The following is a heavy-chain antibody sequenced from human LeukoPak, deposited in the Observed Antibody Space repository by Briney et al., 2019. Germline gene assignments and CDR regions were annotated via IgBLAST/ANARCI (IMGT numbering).Heavy chain of an antibody. CDR3: ASYSSGWYEFDY. CDR2: IIPIFGTA. Sequence: SVKVSCKASGGTFSSYATSWVRQAPGQGLEWMGGIIPIFGTANYAQKFQGRVTITTDESTSTAYMELSSLRSEDTAVYYCASYSSGWYEFDYWGQGTLVTVSS. V-gene: IGHV1-69*05. J-gene: IGHJ4*02. CDR1: GGTFSSYA. D-gene: IGHD6-19*01.